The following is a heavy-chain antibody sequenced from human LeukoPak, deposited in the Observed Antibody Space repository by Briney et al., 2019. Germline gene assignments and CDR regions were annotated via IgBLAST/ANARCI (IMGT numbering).Heavy chain of an antibody. CDR3: ARETAAAGSFIAINDY. CDR2: INDSEST. D-gene: IGHD6-13*01. V-gene: IGHV4-34*01. Sequence: SETLSLTCAVYGGSFSGYYWSWIRQPPGKGLEWIGEINDSESTNYNPSLKSRVTISVDMSKKQFSLKLSSVTAADTATYYCARETAAAGSFIAINDYWGQGTLVTVSS. J-gene: IGHJ4*02. CDR1: GGSFSGYY.